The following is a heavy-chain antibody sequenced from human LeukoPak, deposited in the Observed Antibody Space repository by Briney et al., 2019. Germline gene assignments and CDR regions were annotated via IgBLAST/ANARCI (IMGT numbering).Heavy chain of an antibody. V-gene: IGHV4-34*01. D-gene: IGHD3-3*01. Sequence: PSETLSLTYAVYGGSFSDYYWSWISQPPGKGLEWIGEINYSGSTNYNPSLKSRVTISVDRSKNQFSLKLSSVTAADTAVYYCARGLYDFWSGTGNWFDPWGQGTLVTVSS. J-gene: IGHJ5*02. CDR3: ARGLYDFWSGTGNWFDP. CDR1: GGSFSDYY. CDR2: INYSGST.